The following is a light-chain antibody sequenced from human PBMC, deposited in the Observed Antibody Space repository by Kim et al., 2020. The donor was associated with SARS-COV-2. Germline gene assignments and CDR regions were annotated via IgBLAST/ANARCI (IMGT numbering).Light chain of an antibody. J-gene: IGLJ1*01. CDR2: DVS. CDR1: SSDVGGYNY. Sequence: QSALTQPASVSGSPGQPITISCTGTSSDVGGYNYVSWYQQHPGKAPKLMIYDVSKRPSGVSNRFSGSKSGNTASLTISGLQAEDEADYYCSSYTSSSPLYVFGTGTKVTVL. CDR3: SSYTSSSPLYV. V-gene: IGLV2-14*01.